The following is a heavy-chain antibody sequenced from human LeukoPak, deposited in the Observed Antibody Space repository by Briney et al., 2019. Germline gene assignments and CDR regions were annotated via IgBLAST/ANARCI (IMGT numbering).Heavy chain of an antibody. CDR3: ARSAPPVEADY. V-gene: IGHV1-46*01. D-gene: IGHD5-24*01. J-gene: IGHJ4*02. Sequence: ASVKVSCKASGYTFTSYYMHWVRQAPGQGLEWMGIINPSGGSTSYAQKFHGRVTMTRDTSTSTVYMELSSLRSEDTAVYYCARSAPPVEADYWGQGTLVTVSS. CDR2: INPSGGST. CDR1: GYTFTSYY.